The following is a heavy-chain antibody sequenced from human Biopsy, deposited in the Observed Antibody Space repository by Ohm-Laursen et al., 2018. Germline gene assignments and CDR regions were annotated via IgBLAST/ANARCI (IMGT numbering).Heavy chain of an antibody. V-gene: IGHV4-31*01. D-gene: IGHD3-22*01. J-gene: IGHJ5*02. CDR1: GGSISSGGSY. Sequence: SQTLSLTCTVSGGSISSGGSYWSWIRQRPGKGLEWIGYTFNSANTYYNPSLKNLITISGDTSKNQFSLKLNSVTDADTAVYYCARGDYFDSNGYFWFDPWGQGTLVTVSS. CDR2: TFNSANT. CDR3: ARGDYFDSNGYFWFDP.